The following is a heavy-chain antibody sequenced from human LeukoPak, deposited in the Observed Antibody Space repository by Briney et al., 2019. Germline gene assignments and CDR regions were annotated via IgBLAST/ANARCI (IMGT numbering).Heavy chain of an antibody. D-gene: IGHD3-22*01. V-gene: IGHV4-30-4*08. J-gene: IGHJ4*02. Sequence: SQTLSLTCTVSGGSISSGDYYWSWIRQPPGKGLEWIGYIYYSGSTHYNPSLKSRVTISVDTSKNQFSLKLSSVTAADTAVYYCAREDDSSGYFDYWGQGTLVTVSS. CDR3: AREDDSSGYFDY. CDR2: IYYSGST. CDR1: GGSISSGDYY.